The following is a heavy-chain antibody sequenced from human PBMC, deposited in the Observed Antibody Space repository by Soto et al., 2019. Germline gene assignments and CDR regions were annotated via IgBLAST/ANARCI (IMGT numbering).Heavy chain of an antibody. CDR3: AKIPYYYDSSSAFDI. Sequence: QLLESGPGLVKPSETLSLTCTVSGGSISSSSYYWGWIRQPPGKGLEWIGSIYYSGSTYYNPSLKSRVTISVDTSKNQFSLKLSSVTAADTAVYYCAKIPYYYDSSSAFDIWGQGTMVTVSS. D-gene: IGHD3-22*01. V-gene: IGHV4-39*01. J-gene: IGHJ3*02. CDR2: IYYSGST. CDR1: GGSISSSSYY.